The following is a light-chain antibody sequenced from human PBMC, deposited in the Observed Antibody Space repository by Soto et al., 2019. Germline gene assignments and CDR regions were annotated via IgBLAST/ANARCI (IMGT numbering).Light chain of an antibody. Sequence: QSALTQPASVSGSPGQSITVSCTGTSGDIGNYDYVSWYQHHPGKAPKLIIFEVSNRPSGVSDRFSGSKSGNTASLTISGLQAEDEADYYCTSYAIASPYVFGSGTKLTVL. J-gene: IGLJ1*01. CDR1: SGDIGNYDY. CDR3: TSYAIASPYV. CDR2: EVS. V-gene: IGLV2-14*01.